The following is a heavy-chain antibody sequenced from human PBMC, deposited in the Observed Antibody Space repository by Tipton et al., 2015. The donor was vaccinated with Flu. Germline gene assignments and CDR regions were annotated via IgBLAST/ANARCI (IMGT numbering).Heavy chain of an antibody. CDR1: GFTFSRYA. Sequence: AASGFTFSRYAMSWVRQAPGKGLEWVSAISGGGAIRYFADSVKGRFTISRDNSKNMLYLQMNSLRPEDTAIYYCAKVIPELVAGLDYWGQGTLVSVPS. CDR3: AKVIPELVAGLDY. D-gene: IGHD6-19*01. V-gene: IGHV3-23*01. J-gene: IGHJ4*02. CDR2: ISGGGAIR.